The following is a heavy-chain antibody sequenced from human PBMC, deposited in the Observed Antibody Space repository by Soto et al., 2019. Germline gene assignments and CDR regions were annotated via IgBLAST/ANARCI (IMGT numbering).Heavy chain of an antibody. Sequence: QVQLVESGGGVVQPGRSLRLSCAASGFTFSSYGMHWVRQAPGKGLEWVAVISYDGSNKYYADSVKGRFTISRDNSKNTLYLQMNSLRAEDTAVYYCAKGGKEQLVAFDIWGQGTMVTVSS. D-gene: IGHD6-6*01. J-gene: IGHJ3*02. CDR3: AKGGKEQLVAFDI. CDR2: ISYDGSNK. V-gene: IGHV3-30*18. CDR1: GFTFSSYG.